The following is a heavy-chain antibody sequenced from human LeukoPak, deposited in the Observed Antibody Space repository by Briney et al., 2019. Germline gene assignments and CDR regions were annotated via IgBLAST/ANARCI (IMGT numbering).Heavy chain of an antibody. D-gene: IGHD3-10*01. J-gene: IGHJ4*02. V-gene: IGHV4-59*07. Sequence: SDTLSLTCTVSGGSISPYYWSWIRQPPGKGLEWIGYIYYSGSTNYNPSLKSRVTISVDTSKNQFSLKLSSVTAADTAVYYCAGSYYYGSGTPSGPFDYWGQGTLVTVSS. CDR3: AGSYYYGSGTPSGPFDY. CDR2: IYYSGST. CDR1: GGSISPYY.